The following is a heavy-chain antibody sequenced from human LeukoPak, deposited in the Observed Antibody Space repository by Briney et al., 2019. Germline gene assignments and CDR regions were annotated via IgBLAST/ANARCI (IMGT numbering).Heavy chain of an antibody. CDR2: IFSGGST. D-gene: IGHD1-26*01. V-gene: IGHV3-23*01. Sequence: GGSLRLSCAASGFTLSAYTMSWVRQPPGKGLEWVSTIFSGGSTYYVDSVKGRITISRDLSKNTVYLQINSLRAEDTAIYFCARDKVPDGRWEVDLWGQGTPVTVSS. CDR1: GFTLSAYT. J-gene: IGHJ5*02. CDR3: ARDKVPDGRWEVDL.